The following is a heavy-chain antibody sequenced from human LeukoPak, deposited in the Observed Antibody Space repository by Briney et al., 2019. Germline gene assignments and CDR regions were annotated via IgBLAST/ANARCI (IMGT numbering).Heavy chain of an antibody. D-gene: IGHD3-3*01. V-gene: IGHV3-73*01. CDR1: GFTFSGSV. Sequence: GGSLRLSCAASGFTFSGSVMHWVRQASGKGLEWVGRIRSKANSYATAYAASVKGRFTISRDNSKNTLYLQMNSLRAEDTAVYYCAKDSDDFWSGLSPYYYYMDVWGKGTTVTVSS. CDR2: IRSKANSYAT. J-gene: IGHJ6*03. CDR3: AKDSDDFWSGLSPYYYYMDV.